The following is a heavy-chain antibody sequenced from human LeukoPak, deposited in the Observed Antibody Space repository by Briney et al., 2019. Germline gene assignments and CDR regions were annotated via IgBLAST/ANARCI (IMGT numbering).Heavy chain of an antibody. Sequence: PSETLSLTCTVSGASISSYYWSWIRQPAGKGLGWIGRIYSSRSIYNPSLKSRVTMSVDTSKNQFSLKLSSVTAADTAVYYCARELVDIVVVVGAMTQPYYFDYWGQGTLVTVSS. V-gene: IGHV4-4*07. CDR1: GASISSYY. J-gene: IGHJ4*02. CDR3: ARELVDIVVVVGAMTQPYYFDY. D-gene: IGHD2-15*01. CDR2: IYSSRS.